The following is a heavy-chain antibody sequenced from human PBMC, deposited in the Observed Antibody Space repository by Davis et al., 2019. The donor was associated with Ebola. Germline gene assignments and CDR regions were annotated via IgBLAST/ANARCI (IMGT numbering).Heavy chain of an antibody. CDR2: IYGDDIK. D-gene: IGHD3-10*01. CDR3: AHRHYGSGSYSFFDY. V-gene: IGHV2-5*02. CDR1: GFSLSLNAVA. Sequence: SGPTLVNPTQTLTLTCTFSGFSLSLNAVAVGWIRQPPGKALEWLAVIYGDDIKRYSPSLRSRLTITKDASKNQVVLTMTKMDTVDTATYYCAHRHYGSGSYSFFDYWGQGALVTVSS. J-gene: IGHJ4*02.